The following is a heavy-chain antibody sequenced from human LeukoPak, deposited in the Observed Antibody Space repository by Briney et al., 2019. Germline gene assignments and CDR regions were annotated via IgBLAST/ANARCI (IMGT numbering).Heavy chain of an antibody. V-gene: IGHV4-59*01. Sequence: SETLSLTCTVSGGSISSYYWSWIRQPPGKGLEWIGYIYYSGSTNYNPSLKSRVTISVDTSKNQFSLKLSSVTAADTAVYYCARGEGGYSYGYYYYWGQGTLVTASS. D-gene: IGHD5-18*01. J-gene: IGHJ4*02. CDR3: ARGEGGYSYGYYYY. CDR1: GGSISSYY. CDR2: IYYSGST.